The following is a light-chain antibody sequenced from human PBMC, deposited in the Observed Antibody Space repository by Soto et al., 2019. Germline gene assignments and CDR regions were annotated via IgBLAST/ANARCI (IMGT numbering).Light chain of an antibody. CDR1: SSKIGSNT. V-gene: IGLV1-44*01. CDR2: SNN. Sequence: QSVLTQPPSASGTPGQRVTISCSGSSSKIGSNTVNWYQQLPGTAPKLLIYSNNQRPSGVPDRCSGSKSGTSASLAISGLQSEDEADYYCAAWDDSLNGVVFGGGTKLTVL. CDR3: AAWDDSLNGVV. J-gene: IGLJ2*01.